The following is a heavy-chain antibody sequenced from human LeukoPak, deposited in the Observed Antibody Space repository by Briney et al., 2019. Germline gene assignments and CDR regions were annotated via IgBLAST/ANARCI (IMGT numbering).Heavy chain of an antibody. V-gene: IGHV3-66*01. Sequence: GGSLRLSCAASGFTVSSNYMSWVPQAPGKGLEWFSVIYSGGSTYYADSVKGRFTISRDNSKDTVYLQMNRLRAEDTAVYYCARDGNYDILTGYSEGEDYWGQGTLVTVSS. J-gene: IGHJ4*02. CDR2: IYSGGST. CDR1: GFTVSSNY. CDR3: ARDGNYDILTGYSEGEDY. D-gene: IGHD3-9*01.